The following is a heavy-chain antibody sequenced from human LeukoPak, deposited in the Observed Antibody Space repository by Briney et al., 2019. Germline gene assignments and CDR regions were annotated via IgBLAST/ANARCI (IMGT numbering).Heavy chain of an antibody. J-gene: IGHJ3*02. CDR2: IHYTGIT. V-gene: IGHV4-59*01. CDR1: GGSMNNYY. D-gene: IGHD1-26*01. Sequence: KPSETLCLTCIVSGGSMNNYYWSWIRQPPGKGLEWIAYIHYTGITNYNPFLKSRVTISLDTSKNQFSLKLNSVTAADTAFYYCARILEGSGAAFDIWGQGTMVTVSS. CDR3: ARILEGSGAAFDI.